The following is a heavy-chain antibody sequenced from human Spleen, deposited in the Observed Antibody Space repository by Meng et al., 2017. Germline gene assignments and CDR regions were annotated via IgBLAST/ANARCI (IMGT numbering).Heavy chain of an antibody. Sequence: GESLKISCAASGFTFSSYWMSWVRQAPGKGLEWVANIGPDGSQKYYVDSVKGRFTISRDNTENSFYLQMNSLRAEDTALYYCARDSDAGDFQGLDSWGQGTLVTVSS. CDR3: ARDSDAGDFQGLDS. D-gene: IGHD7-27*01. CDR2: IGPDGSQK. CDR1: GFTFSSYW. J-gene: IGHJ4*02. V-gene: IGHV3-7*01.